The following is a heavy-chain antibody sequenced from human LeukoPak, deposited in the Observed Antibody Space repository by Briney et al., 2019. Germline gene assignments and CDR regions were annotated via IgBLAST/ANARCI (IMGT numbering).Heavy chain of an antibody. D-gene: IGHD6-13*01. J-gene: IGHJ4*02. CDR2: ISAYNGNT. CDR3: ARVIAAAGNSFDY. Sequence: ASVKVSCKASGYTFTSYGISWVRQAPGQGLEWMGWISAYNGNTNYAQKLQGRVTITADKSTSTAYMELSSLGSEDTAVYYCARVIAAAGNSFDYWGQGTLVTVSS. CDR1: GYTFTSYG. V-gene: IGHV1-18*01.